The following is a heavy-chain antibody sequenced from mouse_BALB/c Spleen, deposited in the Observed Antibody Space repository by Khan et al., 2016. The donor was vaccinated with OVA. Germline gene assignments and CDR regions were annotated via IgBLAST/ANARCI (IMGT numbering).Heavy chain of an antibody. CDR1: GYTFTDYG. D-gene: IGHD3-2*01. Sequence: QVQLQQSGAELVRPGVSVKISCKGSGYTFTDYGIHWVKQSHAKRLEWIGVISTYYGDASYNQKFKGKATMTVDKSSSTAYMELARLTSEDSAIYYCASDRPGEEFAYWGQGTLVTVSA. V-gene: IGHV1S137*01. J-gene: IGHJ3*01. CDR2: ISTYYGDA. CDR3: ASDRPGEEFAY.